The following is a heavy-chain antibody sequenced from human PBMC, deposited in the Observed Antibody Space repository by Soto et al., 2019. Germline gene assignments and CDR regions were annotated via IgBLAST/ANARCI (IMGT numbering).Heavy chain of an antibody. CDR3: AKETHLYASSGYYVCDQ. Sequence: QVQLVESGGGVVQPGRSLRLSCAASGSTFRNYGIHWVRQAPGKGLQWVATISFDGSNTHYVDSVQGRFTISRDNSVNTVFLQMNGLRVEDTAVNYCAKETHLYASSGYYVCDQWGQGTLVPASS. CDR2: ISFDGSNT. V-gene: IGHV3-30*18. J-gene: IGHJ4*02. CDR1: GSTFRNYG. D-gene: IGHD3-22*01.